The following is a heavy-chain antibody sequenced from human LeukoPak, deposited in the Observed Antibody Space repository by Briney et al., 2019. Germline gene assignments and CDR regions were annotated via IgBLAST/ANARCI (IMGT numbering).Heavy chain of an antibody. CDR2: ISAYNGNT. Sequence: VASVKVSCKASGYTFTSYGISWVRQAPGQGLEWMGWISAYNGNTNYAQKLQGRATMTTDTSTSTAYMELRSLRSDDTAVYYCARDRIWFVELDAFDIWGQGTMVTVSS. CDR1: GYTFTSYG. CDR3: ARDRIWFVELDAFDI. V-gene: IGHV1-18*04. D-gene: IGHD3-10*01. J-gene: IGHJ3*02.